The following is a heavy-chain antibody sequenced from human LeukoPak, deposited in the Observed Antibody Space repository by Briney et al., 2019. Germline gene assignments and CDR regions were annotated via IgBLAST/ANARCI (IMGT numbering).Heavy chain of an antibody. CDR3: AKAPKMATMNNWFDP. D-gene: IGHD5-24*01. Sequence: GGSLRLSCAASGFTFSSYAMSWVRQAPGKGLEWVSGISWNSGSIGYADSVKGRFTISRDNAKNSLYLQMNSLRAEDTALYYCAKAPKMATMNNWFDPWAREPWSPSPQ. J-gene: IGHJ5*02. V-gene: IGHV3-9*01. CDR1: GFTFSSYA. CDR2: ISWNSGSI.